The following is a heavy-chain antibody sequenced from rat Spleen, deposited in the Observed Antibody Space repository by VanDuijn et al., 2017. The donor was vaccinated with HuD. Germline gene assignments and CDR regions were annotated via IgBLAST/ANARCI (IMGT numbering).Heavy chain of an antibody. Sequence: EVQLVESEGGLVLSGGLPKFSCASTGFTFIDYTMTRVGQAPTKGLEWVASISTGGGNTYYRDSVKGRFTISRDNAKNTQYLQMDSLRSEDTATYYCARHSGTVKGVMDAWGQGTSVTVSA. CDR1: GFTFIDYT. V-gene: IGHV5S13*01. CDR3: ARHSGTVKGVMDA. J-gene: IGHJ4*01. D-gene: IGHD1-1*01. CDR2: ISTGGGNT.